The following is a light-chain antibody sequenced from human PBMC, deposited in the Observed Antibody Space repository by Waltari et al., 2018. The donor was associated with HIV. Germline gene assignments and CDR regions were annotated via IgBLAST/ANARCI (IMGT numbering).Light chain of an antibody. J-gene: IGKJ2*01. CDR3: HQRSNWPGT. Sequence: EIALTQSPATLSLSPGARATLSCRASQSVTSSLVWFHQKPGQPPRLLIYDASFRATGIPARFSGSGSGTDFTLTIRSLEAEDSAVYYCHQRSNWPGTFGQGTNLEI. V-gene: IGKV3-11*01. CDR1: QSVTSS. CDR2: DAS.